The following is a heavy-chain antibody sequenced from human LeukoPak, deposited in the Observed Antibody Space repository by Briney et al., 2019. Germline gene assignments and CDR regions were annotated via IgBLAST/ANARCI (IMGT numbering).Heavy chain of an antibody. V-gene: IGHV3-30*01. D-gene: IGHD2-21*01. CDR1: GFTFSSYA. CDR2: ISYDGSNK. Sequence: GGSLRLSCAASGFTFSSYAMHWVRQAPGKGLEWVAVISYDGSNKYYADSVKGRFTISRDNSKNTLYLQMNSLRAEDTAVYYCARLVRTDDFYYMDVWGKGTTVTVSS. J-gene: IGHJ6*03. CDR3: ARLVRTDDFYYMDV.